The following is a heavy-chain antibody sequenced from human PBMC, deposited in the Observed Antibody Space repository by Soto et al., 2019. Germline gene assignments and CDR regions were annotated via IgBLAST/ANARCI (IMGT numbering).Heavy chain of an antibody. D-gene: IGHD3-3*01. CDR2: ISWHSGSI. Sequence: EVQLVESGGGLVQPGRSLRLSCAASGFTFDDYAMHWVRQAPGKGLEWVSGISWHSGSIGYADSVKGRFTISRDNAKNSLYLQMNSLRAEDTALYYCAKDRNDFWSGYGGYYFDYWGQGTLVTVSS. CDR1: GFTFDDYA. V-gene: IGHV3-9*01. CDR3: AKDRNDFWSGYGGYYFDY. J-gene: IGHJ4*02.